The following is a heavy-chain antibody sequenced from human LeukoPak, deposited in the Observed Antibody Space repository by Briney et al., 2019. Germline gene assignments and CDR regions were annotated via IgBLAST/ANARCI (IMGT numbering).Heavy chain of an antibody. D-gene: IGHD6-19*01. V-gene: IGHV5-51*01. CDR2: IYPGDSDT. J-gene: IGHJ3*02. Sequence: GESLKISCKGSGYSFTSYWIGWVRQMPGKGLEWMGIIYPGDSDTRYSPSFQGQVTISADKSISTAYLQWSSLKASDTAMYYCARQQAVAGTMRDDAFDIWGQGTMVTVSS. CDR3: ARQQAVAGTMRDDAFDI. CDR1: GYSFTSYW.